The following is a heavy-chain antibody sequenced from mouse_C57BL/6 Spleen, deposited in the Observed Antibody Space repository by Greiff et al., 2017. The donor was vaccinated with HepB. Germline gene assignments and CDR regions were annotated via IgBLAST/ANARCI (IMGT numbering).Heavy chain of an antibody. V-gene: IGHV1-72*01. Sequence: QVQLQQPGAELVKPGASVKLSCKASGYTFPSYWMHWVKQRPGRGLEWIGRIDPNSGGTKYNEKFKSKATLTVDKPSITASMQLSSLTSEDSAVSCYAREDVNYPLAMDYWGQGTSVTVSS. CDR3: AREDVNYPLAMDY. CDR2: IDPNSGGT. J-gene: IGHJ4*01. CDR1: GYTFPSYW. D-gene: IGHD2-1*01.